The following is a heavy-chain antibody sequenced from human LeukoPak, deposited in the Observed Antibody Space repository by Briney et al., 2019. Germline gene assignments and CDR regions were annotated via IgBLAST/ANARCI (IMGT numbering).Heavy chain of an antibody. D-gene: IGHD3-22*01. J-gene: IGHJ4*02. CDR1: GGSFSGYY. CDR3: ARALAACYDSSGCYYDY. V-gene: IGHV4-34*01. Sequence: SETLSLTCAVYGGSFSGYYWSWIRQPPGKGLEWIGEINHSGSTNYNPSLKSRVTISVDTSKNQFSLKLSSVTAADTAVYYCARALAACYDSSGCYYDYWGQGTLVTVSS. CDR2: INHSGST.